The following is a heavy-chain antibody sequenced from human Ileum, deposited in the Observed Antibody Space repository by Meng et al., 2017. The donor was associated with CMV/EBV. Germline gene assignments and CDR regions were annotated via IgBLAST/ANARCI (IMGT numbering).Heavy chain of an antibody. J-gene: IGHJ4*02. Sequence: LTCSVSGASMNTYYWSWIRQPPGKGLEWIGYMYYDGKSNYNPSLRSRLTISLDTSKSQFSLKLISVTVADTAVYYCAGVGAYWREDFWGQGTLVTVSS. CDR2: MYYDGKS. CDR1: GASMNTYY. V-gene: IGHV4-59*01. D-gene: IGHD1-1*01. CDR3: AGVGAYWREDF.